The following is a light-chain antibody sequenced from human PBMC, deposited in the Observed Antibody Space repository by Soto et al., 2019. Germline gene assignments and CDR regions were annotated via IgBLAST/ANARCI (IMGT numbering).Light chain of an antibody. CDR3: QQSYISPTT. J-gene: IGKJ2*01. V-gene: IGKV1-39*01. CDR1: QFISTY. CDR2: GAS. Sequence: DIQMTQSPSSPSASVGDRVTITCRASQFISTYLNWYQQKPGKAPNLLIYGASSLQSGVPARFSGSGSGTDFTLTIGSLQTDDFATYYCQQSYISPTTFGQGTKLEIK.